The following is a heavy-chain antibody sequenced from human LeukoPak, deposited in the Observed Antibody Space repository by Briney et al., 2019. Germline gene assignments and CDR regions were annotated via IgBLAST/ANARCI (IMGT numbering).Heavy chain of an antibody. D-gene: IGHD3-10*01. Sequence: ASVKVSCKASGYTFTSYGISWVRQAPGQGLEWMGWISAYNGNTNYAQKFQGRVTITADESTSTAYMELSSLRSEDTAVYYCARSGSGNYYYYYMDVWGKGTTVTISS. CDR2: ISAYNGNT. CDR3: ARSGSGNYYYYYMDV. V-gene: IGHV1-18*01. J-gene: IGHJ6*03. CDR1: GYTFTSYG.